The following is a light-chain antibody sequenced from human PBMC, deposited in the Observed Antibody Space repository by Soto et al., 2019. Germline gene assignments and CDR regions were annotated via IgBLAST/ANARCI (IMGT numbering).Light chain of an antibody. V-gene: IGKV4-1*01. Sequence: DIVMTQSPDSLAVSLGERATINCKSSQSVLYSSNNKNYLAWYQQKPGQPPKLLIYWASTRESGVPDRFSGSGSWTDFSLTISSLQAEDVAVYYCQQYYSTPLFGQGTKVEIK. CDR3: QQYYSTPL. J-gene: IGKJ1*01. CDR1: QSVLYSSNNKNY. CDR2: WAS.